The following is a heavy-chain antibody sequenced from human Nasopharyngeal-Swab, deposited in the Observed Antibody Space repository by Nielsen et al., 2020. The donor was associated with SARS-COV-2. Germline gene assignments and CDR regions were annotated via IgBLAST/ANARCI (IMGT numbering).Heavy chain of an antibody. D-gene: IGHD3-3*01. V-gene: IGHV3-21*01. CDR1: GFTFSNYN. Sequence: GKSLKISCAASGFTFSNYNMNWVRQAPGKGLEWVSSISSSTTYIYYADSVKGRFTISRDNAKNSLYLQMNSLRAEDTAVYYCARDGLDYDFWSAYFMDVWGQGTTVTVSS. J-gene: IGHJ6*02. CDR2: ISSSTTYI. CDR3: ARDGLDYDFWSAYFMDV.